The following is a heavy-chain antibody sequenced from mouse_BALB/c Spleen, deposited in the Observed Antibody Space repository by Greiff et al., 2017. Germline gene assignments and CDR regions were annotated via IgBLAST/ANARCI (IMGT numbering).Heavy chain of an antibody. CDR1: GYSITSDYA. CDR2: ISYSGST. V-gene: IGHV3-2*02. D-gene: IGHD1-1*01. CDR3: ASRYYYGSRGNAMDY. J-gene: IGHJ4*01. Sequence: VQLQQSGPGLVKPSQSLSLTCTVTGYSITSDYAWNWIRQFPGNKLEWMGYISYSGSTSYNPSLKSRISITRDTSKNQFFLQLNSVTTEDTATYYCASRYYYGSRGNAMDYWGQGTSVTVSS.